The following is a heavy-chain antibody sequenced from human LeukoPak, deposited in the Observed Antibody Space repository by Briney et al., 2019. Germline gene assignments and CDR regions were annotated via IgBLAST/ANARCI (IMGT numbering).Heavy chain of an antibody. CDR2: ITSSGGST. D-gene: IGHD4-17*01. CDR1: GFTFSSYA. Sequence: GGSLRLSCAGSGFTFSSYAMSWVRQAPGKGLEWVSAITSSGGSTYYADSVKGRFTISRDNSKNTLYLQMNSLRAEDTAVYYCAKAEDYGDSYWGQGTLVTVSS. J-gene: IGHJ4*02. V-gene: IGHV3-23*01. CDR3: AKAEDYGDSY.